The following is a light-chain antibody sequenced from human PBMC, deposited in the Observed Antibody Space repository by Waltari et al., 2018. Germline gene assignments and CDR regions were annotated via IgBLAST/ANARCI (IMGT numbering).Light chain of an antibody. CDR1: QSVGSSS. CDR3: QQHGTLPAT. Sequence: EIVLTQSPGTASLSPGERVTLSCRASQSVGSSSLAWYQQKPGPAPRLVISRASRRATGIPDRFSGSGAGTDFSLTISRLEPEDFAVYYCQQHGTLPATFGQGTKVEIK. V-gene: IGKV3-20*01. J-gene: IGKJ1*01. CDR2: RAS.